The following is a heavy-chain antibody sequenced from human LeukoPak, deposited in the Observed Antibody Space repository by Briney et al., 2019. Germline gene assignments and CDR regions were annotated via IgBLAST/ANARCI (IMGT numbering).Heavy chain of an antibody. CDR3: ARQNGGSWNYYYYMDV. CDR2: IYYSGST. Sequence: SETLSLTCTVSGGSISSYYWSWIRQPPGKGLEWIGYIYYSGSTNYNPSLKSRVTISVDTSKNQFSLKLSSVTAADTAVYYCARQNGGSWNYYYYMDVRGKGTTVTVSS. J-gene: IGHJ6*03. V-gene: IGHV4-59*08. CDR1: GGSISSYY. D-gene: IGHD1-26*01.